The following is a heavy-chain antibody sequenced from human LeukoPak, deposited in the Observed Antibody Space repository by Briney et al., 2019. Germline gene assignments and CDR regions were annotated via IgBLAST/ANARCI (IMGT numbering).Heavy chain of an antibody. V-gene: IGHV4-34*01. D-gene: IGHD1-1*01. CDR1: GGSFSGYY. CDR3: ARGSGIIQQTNLYYYYYYIDV. Sequence: SETLSLTCAVYGGSFSGYYWSWIRQPPGKGLEWIGEINHSGSTNYNPSLKSRVTISVDTSKNQFSLKLSSVTAADTAVYYCARGSGIIQQTNLYYYYYYIDVWGKGTTVTVSS. J-gene: IGHJ6*03. CDR2: INHSGST.